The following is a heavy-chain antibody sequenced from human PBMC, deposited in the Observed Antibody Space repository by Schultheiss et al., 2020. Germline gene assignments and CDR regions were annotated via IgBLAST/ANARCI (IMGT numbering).Heavy chain of an antibody. J-gene: IGHJ1*01. CDR1: GFTFSSYV. CDR2: IWSDGSDK. Sequence: GGSLRLSCAASGFTFSSYVMHWVRQTPDKGLEWVALIWSDGSDKYYADSVQGRFTISRDNSKNTLFLDMNSLRVEDTGIYYCARDSSAAWFQYFQNWGQGTLGTVAS. CDR3: ARDSSAAWFQYFQN. V-gene: IGHV3-33*01. D-gene: IGHD1-26*01.